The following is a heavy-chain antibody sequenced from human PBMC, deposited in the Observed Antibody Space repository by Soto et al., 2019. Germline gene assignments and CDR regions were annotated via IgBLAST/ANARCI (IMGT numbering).Heavy chain of an antibody. CDR1: GFSLSTSGVG. CDR2: IFWNDEK. D-gene: IGHD1-1*01. Sequence: QITLKESGPTLVKPTQTLTLTCTFSGFSLSTSGVGVAWVRQPPGQALEWLAFIFWNDEKDYRPSLKSRVTIIKDTSKNQVVLTMTNVDPMDTGTYYCARRDWYKSDHFEYWGQGAMVTVSS. J-gene: IGHJ4*02. V-gene: IGHV2-5*01. CDR3: ARRDWYKSDHFEY.